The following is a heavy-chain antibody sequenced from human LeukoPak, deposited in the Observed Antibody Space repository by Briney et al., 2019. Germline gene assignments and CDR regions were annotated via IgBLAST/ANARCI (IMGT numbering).Heavy chain of an antibody. J-gene: IGHJ4*02. CDR1: GGSLSSGSYF. Sequence: SETLSLTCTVSGGSLSSGSYFWSWIRQPPGRGLEWIGFIYYNGNTNSSPSLKSRITISVDTSKSQSSLKLASVTAADTAVYYCARGYRSSWYQVDYWGQGTLVTVSS. CDR2: IYYNGNT. V-gene: IGHV4-61*01. CDR3: ARGYRSSWYQVDY. D-gene: IGHD6-13*01.